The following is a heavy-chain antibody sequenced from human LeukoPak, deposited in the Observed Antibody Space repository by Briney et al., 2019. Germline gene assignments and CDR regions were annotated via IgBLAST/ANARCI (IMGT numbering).Heavy chain of an antibody. Sequence: GEPRKIPAQASAYSFTGYWISWVRQMPGKGLDWVGSIDPSDSYTSYRPSCQGQVTISTDKSISTVYLQWSRLQASDTAMYHCARHMDYWYFDLWGRGTLVTVSS. J-gene: IGHJ2*01. V-gene: IGHV5-10-1*01. CDR2: IDPSDSYT. CDR3: ARHMDYWYFDL. CDR1: AYSFTGYW.